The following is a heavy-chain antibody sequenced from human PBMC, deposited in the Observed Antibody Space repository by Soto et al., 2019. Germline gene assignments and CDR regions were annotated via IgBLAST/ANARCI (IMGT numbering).Heavy chain of an antibody. J-gene: IGHJ5*02. CDR1: GGTFSSYA. CDR3: AREGTRWELIRFRWFDP. CDR2: IIPIFGTA. Sequence: ASVKVSCKASGGTFSSYASSWVRQAPGRGLEWMGGIIPIFGTANYAQKFQGRVTITADESTSTAYMELSSLRSEDTAVYYCAREGTRWELIRFRWFDPCGQGTLVTVSS. D-gene: IGHD1-26*01. V-gene: IGHV1-69*13.